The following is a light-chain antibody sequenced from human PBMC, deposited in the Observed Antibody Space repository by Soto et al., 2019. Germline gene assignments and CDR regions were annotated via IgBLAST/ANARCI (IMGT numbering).Light chain of an antibody. CDR2: DVT. CDR1: SSNIGAGYH. J-gene: IGLJ7*01. CDR3: QSSDSKLSGVV. Sequence: QSVLTQAPSVSGAPGQTVTISCSGSSSNIGAGYHVHWYQQLPGTAPRLLIYDVTKRPSGVPARFSGSKSATSASLAITGVQAEDEGDYYCQSSDSKLSGVVFGGGTQLTVL. V-gene: IGLV1-40*01.